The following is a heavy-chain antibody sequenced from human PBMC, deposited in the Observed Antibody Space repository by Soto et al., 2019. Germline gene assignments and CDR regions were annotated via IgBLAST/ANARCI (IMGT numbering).Heavy chain of an antibody. CDR1: GFTFSSYD. Sequence: GGSLRLSCAASGFTFSSYDMHWVRQATGKGLEWVSAIGTAGDTYYPGSVKGRFTISRENAKNSLYLQMNSLRAGDTAVYYCARGFGGYRYGYVPGAYWGQGTLVTVS. CDR2: IGTAGDT. D-gene: IGHD5-18*01. J-gene: IGHJ4*02. CDR3: ARGFGGYRYGYVPGAY. V-gene: IGHV3-13*01.